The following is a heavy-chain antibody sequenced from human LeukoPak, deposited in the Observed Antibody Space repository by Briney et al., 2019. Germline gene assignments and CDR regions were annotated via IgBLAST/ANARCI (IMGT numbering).Heavy chain of an antibody. V-gene: IGHV1-46*01. CDR3: ARGYGSGSYYLLYYFDY. J-gene: IGHJ4*02. CDR1: GYTFTSYY. Sequence: AASVKVSCKASGYTFTSYYMSWVRQAPGQGLEWMGIIXPSGGSTNYAQKFQGRVTMTRDTSTSTVYMELSSLRSEDTAVYYCARGYGSGSYYLLYYFDYWGQGTLVTVSS. CDR2: IXPSGGST. D-gene: IGHD3-10*01.